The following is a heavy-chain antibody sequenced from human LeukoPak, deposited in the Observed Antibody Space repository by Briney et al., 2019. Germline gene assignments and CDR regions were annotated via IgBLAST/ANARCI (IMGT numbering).Heavy chain of an antibody. D-gene: IGHD2-2*01. V-gene: IGHV1-46*03. J-gene: IGHJ3*02. CDR2: INPSGGST. Sequence: ASVKVSCKASGYTFTSYYMHWVRQAPGQGLEWMGIINPSGGSTSYAQKFQGRVTMTRGTSTSTVYMELSGLRSEDTAVYYCARTIEQLGYCSSTSCLDAFDIWGQGTMVTVSS. CDR1: GYTFTSYY. CDR3: ARTIEQLGYCSSTSCLDAFDI.